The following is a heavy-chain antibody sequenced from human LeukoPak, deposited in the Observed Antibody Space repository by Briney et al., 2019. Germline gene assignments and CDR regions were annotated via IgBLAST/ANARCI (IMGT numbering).Heavy chain of an antibody. Sequence: SETLSLTCTLSGGSIINGDYYWSWIRQPPGKGLEWIGYIYDDGSTYYNPSLKSRVTISIDTSKNQFSLNLRSVTAAGTAVYYCARVYDSSGYYYEWYFDLWGRGTLVTVSS. J-gene: IGHJ2*01. V-gene: IGHV4-30-4*01. D-gene: IGHD3-22*01. CDR2: IYDDGST. CDR1: GGSIINGDYY. CDR3: ARVYDSSGYYYEWYFDL.